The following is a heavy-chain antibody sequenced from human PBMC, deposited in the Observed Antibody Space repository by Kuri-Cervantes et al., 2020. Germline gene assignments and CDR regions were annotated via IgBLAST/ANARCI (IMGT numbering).Heavy chain of an antibody. CDR2: INHSGST. V-gene: IGHV4-34*01. J-gene: IGHJ6*03. CDR3: ARGRYYYYYMDV. CDR1: GGSISSYY. Sequence: SETLSLTCTVSGGSISSYYWSWIRQPPGKGLEWIGEINHSGSTNYNPSLKSRVTISEDTSKNQFSLKLSSVTAADTAVYYCARGRYYYYYMDVWGKGTTVTVSS.